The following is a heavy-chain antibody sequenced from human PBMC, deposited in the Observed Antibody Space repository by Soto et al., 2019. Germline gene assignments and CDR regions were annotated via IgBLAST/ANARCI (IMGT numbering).Heavy chain of an antibody. V-gene: IGHV1-8*01. CDR1: GYKFPNFD. CDR2: MNPNSGKT. J-gene: IGHJ6*03. Sequence: ASVKVSCKASGYKFPNFDINWLRRAPGQGLEWMGWMNPNSGKTDYAQKFQGRVTMTRDASTSTAYLELHSLRPEDTAIYYCASVRLPFGHNFYLDVWGMGTTVTVSS. D-gene: IGHD3-10*01. CDR3: ASVRLPFGHNFYLDV.